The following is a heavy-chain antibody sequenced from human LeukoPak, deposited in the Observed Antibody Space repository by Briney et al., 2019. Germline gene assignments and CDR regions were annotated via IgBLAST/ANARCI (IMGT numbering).Heavy chain of an antibody. CDR2: IIPIFGTA. D-gene: IGHD4-17*01. J-gene: IGHJ3*02. V-gene: IGHV1-69*06. CDR1: GYTFISYG. Sequence: SVKVSCKASGYTFISYGINWVRQAPGQGLEWMGGIIPIFGTANYAQRFQGRVTITADKSTSIAYMELNSLRSEDTAVYYCARGVLYGDYGGGDGFDIWGQGTMVSVSS. CDR3: ARGVLYGDYGGGDGFDI.